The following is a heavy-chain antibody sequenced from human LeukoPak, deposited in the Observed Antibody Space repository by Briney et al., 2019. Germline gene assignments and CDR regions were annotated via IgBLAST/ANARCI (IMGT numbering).Heavy chain of an antibody. J-gene: IGHJ4*02. CDR1: GFAYVEHG. CDR3: ARAPITSPFYFDY. V-gene: IGHV3-20*04. CDR2: INWSGGST. D-gene: IGHD2-2*01. Sequence: GGSLRLSCTASGFAYVEHGMSWVRHVPGKGLEWVSGINWSGGSTGYADPLRGRFTISRDNAKNSLYLQMDRLRAEDTALYYCARAPITSPFYFDYWGQGTLVTVSS.